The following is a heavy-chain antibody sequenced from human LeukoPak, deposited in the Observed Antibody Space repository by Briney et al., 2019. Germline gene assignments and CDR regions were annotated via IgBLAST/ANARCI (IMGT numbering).Heavy chain of an antibody. Sequence: SETLSLTCTVSGGSINNYYWSWIRQSAGKGLEWIGRMHTSGSTNYNSSLKSRLTISVDTSKNQFSLKLSSVTAADTAVYYCARGPKMGGFTIFGARRAFDIWGQGTMVTVSS. CDR2: MHTSGST. CDR1: GGSINNYY. D-gene: IGHD3-3*01. J-gene: IGHJ3*02. V-gene: IGHV4-4*07. CDR3: ARGPKMGGFTIFGARRAFDI.